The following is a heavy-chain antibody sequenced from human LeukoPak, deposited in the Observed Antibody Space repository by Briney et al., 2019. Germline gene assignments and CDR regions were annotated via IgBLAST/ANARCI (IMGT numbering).Heavy chain of an antibody. CDR3: AKDRVMITFGGELDY. V-gene: IGHV3-30*02. Sequence: GGSLRLSCAASGFTFSNYGMHWVRQAPGKGLEWVAFIRYDGSNKYYADSVKGRFTISRDNSKNTLYLQMNSLRAEDTAVYYCAKDRVMITFGGELDYWGQGTLVTVSS. J-gene: IGHJ4*02. D-gene: IGHD3-16*01. CDR2: IRYDGSNK. CDR1: GFTFSNYG.